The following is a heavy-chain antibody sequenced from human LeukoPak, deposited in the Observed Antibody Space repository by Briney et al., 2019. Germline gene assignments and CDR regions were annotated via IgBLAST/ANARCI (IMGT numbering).Heavy chain of an antibody. CDR1: GFTFSSYS. J-gene: IGHJ4*02. Sequence: AGGSLRLSCAASGFTFSSYSMNWVRQAPGKGLEWVANIKQDGSEKYYVDSVKGRFTISRDNAKNSLYLQMNSLRAEDTAVYYCARVAGENSVFDYWGQGTLVTVSS. CDR2: IKQDGSEK. V-gene: IGHV3-7*01. D-gene: IGHD6-19*01. CDR3: ARVAGENSVFDY.